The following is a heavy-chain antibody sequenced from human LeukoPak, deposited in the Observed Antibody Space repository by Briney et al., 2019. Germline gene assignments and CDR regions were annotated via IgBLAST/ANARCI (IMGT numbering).Heavy chain of an antibody. V-gene: IGHV3-23*01. CDR3: AKVAGLYGDYGSFDY. CDR1: GFTFSSYT. D-gene: IGHD4-17*01. J-gene: IGHJ4*02. CDR2: ITTSDGNT. Sequence: GGSLRLSCAASGFTFSSYTMSWVRQAPGKGLEWVSTITTSDGNTYYADSVKGRFTVSRDNSKNTLFLQMNSLRAEDTAVYYCAKVAGLYGDYGSFDYWGQGTLVTVSS.